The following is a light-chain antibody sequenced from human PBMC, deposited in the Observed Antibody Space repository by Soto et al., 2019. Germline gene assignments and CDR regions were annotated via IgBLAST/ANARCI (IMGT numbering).Light chain of an antibody. J-gene: IGKJ1*01. Sequence: ELVVTQSPATLSVSRGERATLSCRASQSVSSYLAWYQQKPGQAPRLLIYDASNRATGIPARFSGSGSGTDFTLTISSLEPEDFAVYYCQQRSNWPPTFGQGTKVDIK. CDR1: QSVSSY. CDR3: QQRSNWPPT. CDR2: DAS. V-gene: IGKV3-11*01.